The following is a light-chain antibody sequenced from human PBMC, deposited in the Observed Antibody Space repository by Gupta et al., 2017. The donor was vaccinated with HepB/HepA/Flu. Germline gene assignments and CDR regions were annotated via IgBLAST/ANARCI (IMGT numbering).Light chain of an antibody. V-gene: IGLV2-23*02. CDR1: SSDVGYYTL. CDR2: EVS. J-gene: IGLJ1*01. Sequence: QSALTQPASVSGSLGQSVTISCFGTSSDVGYYTLVSWYQQHPGKAPKLMIYEVSRRPSGVSDRFSASKAGNTASLTISGPQDDDDADYFGCSPTRSATYVFGSGTKVTVL. CDR3: CSPTRSATYV.